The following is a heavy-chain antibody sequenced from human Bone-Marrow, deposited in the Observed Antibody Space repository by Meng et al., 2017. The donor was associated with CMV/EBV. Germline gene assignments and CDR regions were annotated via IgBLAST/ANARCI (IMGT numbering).Heavy chain of an antibody. CDR3: ARYHGKSDFDY. J-gene: IGHJ4*02. CDR2: IAHSGCT. D-gene: IGHD2-2*01. CDR1: GGASSGCCW. Sequence: LCSAVFGGASSGCCWCARVRQPPGKGLGWIGEIAHSGCTDYAPSLKSRVTISVDKSKNQFSLKVSSVTAADTDVYYCARYHGKSDFDYWGQGTLVTVSS. V-gene: IGHV4-4*02.